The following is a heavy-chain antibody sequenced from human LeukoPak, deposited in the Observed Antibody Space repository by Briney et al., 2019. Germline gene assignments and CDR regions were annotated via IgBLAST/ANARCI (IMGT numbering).Heavy chain of an antibody. D-gene: IGHD5-12*01. V-gene: IGHV1-69*05. CDR3: ARGGGGGYDYQDWFDP. CDR2: IIPIFGTA. Sequence: GSSVKVSCKASGGTFSSYAISWVRQAPGQGLEWMGGIIPIFGTANYAQKFQGRVTITTDESTSTAYMELSSLRSEDTAVYYCARGGGGGYDYQDWFDPWGQGTLVTVSS. J-gene: IGHJ5*02. CDR1: GGTFSSYA.